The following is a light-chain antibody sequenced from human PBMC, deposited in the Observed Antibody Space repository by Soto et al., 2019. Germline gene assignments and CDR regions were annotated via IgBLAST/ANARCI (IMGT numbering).Light chain of an antibody. V-gene: IGKV3-20*01. CDR1: QSVSSAY. J-gene: IGKJ5*01. CDR2: DAS. Sequence: EIVLTPSPGTLSLSPGERATLSCRASQSVSSAYLAWYQQKPGQAPRLLIYDASSRATGIPDRFSGSGSGTDFTLTISRLEPEDFAVYYCQQYGTSQYTFGQGTRLEIK. CDR3: QQYGTSQYT.